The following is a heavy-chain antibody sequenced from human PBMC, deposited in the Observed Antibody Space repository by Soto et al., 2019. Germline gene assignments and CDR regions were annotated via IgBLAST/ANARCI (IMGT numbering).Heavy chain of an antibody. J-gene: IGHJ3*02. CDR2: ISGSGGST. CDR3: AKDRQWLGRSHKDDFDI. V-gene: IGHV3-23*01. D-gene: IGHD6-19*01. Sequence: EVQLLESGGGLVQPGGSLRLSCAASGFTFSSYAMSWVRQAPGKGLEWVSAISGSGGSTYYADSVKGRFTISRDNSKNTLYLQMNSLRAEDTAVYYCAKDRQWLGRSHKDDFDIWGQGTMVTVSS. CDR1: GFTFSSYA.